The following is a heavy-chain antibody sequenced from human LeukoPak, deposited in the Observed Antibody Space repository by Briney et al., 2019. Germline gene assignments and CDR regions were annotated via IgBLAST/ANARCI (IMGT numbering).Heavy chain of an antibody. CDR1: GFTFSDYY. V-gene: IGHV3-11*01. Sequence: PGGSLRLSCAATGFTFSDYYITWIRQPPGRGLEWISYITGSGTSVYYADAVKGRFSVSRDNAANSVFLQMDSLRVEDSAVYFCTRDPEYSDPWGQGTLVPVSS. D-gene: IGHD1-14*01. CDR2: ITGSGTSV. J-gene: IGHJ5*02. CDR3: TRDPEYSDP.